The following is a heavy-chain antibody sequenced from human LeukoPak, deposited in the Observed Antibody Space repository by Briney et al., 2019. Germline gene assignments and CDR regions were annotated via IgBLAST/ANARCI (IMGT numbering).Heavy chain of an antibody. CDR2: IYYPGST. Sequence: SETLSLTCTLSDGSISSNYWSCIRQPPGKGLEWIGNIYYPGSTNYNPSLKSRVTISINTSKNQFSLKLSSVTAADTAVYYCAGGGYYYGSGSYPPPSDYWGQGTLVTVSS. CDR3: AGGGYYYGSGSYPPPSDY. CDR1: DGSISSNY. V-gene: IGHV4-59*08. D-gene: IGHD3-10*01. J-gene: IGHJ4*02.